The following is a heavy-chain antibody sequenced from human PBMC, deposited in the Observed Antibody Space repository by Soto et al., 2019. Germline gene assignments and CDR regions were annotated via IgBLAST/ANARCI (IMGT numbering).Heavy chain of an antibody. CDR3: ARDRRVYCGGDCRLLL. D-gene: IGHD2-21*02. CDR2: ISAYNGNT. CDR1: GYTFTSYG. J-gene: IGHJ2*01. V-gene: IGHV1-18*04. Sequence: ASVKVSCKASGYTFTSYGISWVRQAPGQGLEWMGWISAYNGNTNYAQKLQGRVTMTTDTSTSTAYMELRSLRSDDTAVYYCARDRRVYCGGDCRLLLWGRGTLVTVS.